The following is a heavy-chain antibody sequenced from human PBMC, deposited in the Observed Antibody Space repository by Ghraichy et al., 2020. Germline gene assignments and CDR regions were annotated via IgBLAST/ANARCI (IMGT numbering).Heavy chain of an antibody. V-gene: IGHV3-23*01. J-gene: IGHJ2*01. CDR3: AKVHSSGWY. CDR2: ST. D-gene: IGHD6-19*01. Sequence: STYYVDSVKGRFTISRDNSKNTLYLQMNSLKSEDTAVYYCAKVHSSGWY.